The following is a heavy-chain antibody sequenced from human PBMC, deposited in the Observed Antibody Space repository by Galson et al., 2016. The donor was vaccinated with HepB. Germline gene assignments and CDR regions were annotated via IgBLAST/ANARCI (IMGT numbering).Heavy chain of an antibody. CDR3: AKDGRIYCSSASCHDHFHY. CDR1: GFTFSSYG. V-gene: IGHV3-30*18. D-gene: IGHD2-2*01. J-gene: IGHJ4*02. Sequence: SLRLSCAASGFTFSSYGMHWVRQAPGKGLECVAFISYDGSNKKYADSVKGRFTISRDNSKKTLYLQMNILRAEDTAVYYCAKDGRIYCSSASCHDHFHYWGQGTLVTVSS. CDR2: ISYDGSNK.